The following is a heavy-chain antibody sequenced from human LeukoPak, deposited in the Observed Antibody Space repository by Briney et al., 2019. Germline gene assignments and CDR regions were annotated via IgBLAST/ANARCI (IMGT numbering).Heavy chain of an antibody. CDR1: GYTFTGYY. CDR3: AKERAGIPYYYYGMDV. J-gene: IGHJ6*02. V-gene: IGHV1-2*02. Sequence: ASVKVSCKASGYTFTGYYMHWVRQAPGQGLEWMGWINPNSGGTNYAQKFQGRVTMTRDTSISTAYMELSSLRTDDTALYYCAKERAGIPYYYYGMDVWGQGTTVTVSS. D-gene: IGHD6-19*01. CDR2: INPNSGGT.